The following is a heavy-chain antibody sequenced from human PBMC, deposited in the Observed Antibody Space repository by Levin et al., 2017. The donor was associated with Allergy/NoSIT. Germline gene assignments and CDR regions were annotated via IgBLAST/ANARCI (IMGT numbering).Heavy chain of an antibody. V-gene: IGHV3-23*01. Sequence: GGSLRLSCAASGFTFSSYAMSWVRQAPGKGLEWVSAISGSGGSTYYADSVKGRFTISRDNSKNTLYLQMNSLRAEDTAVYYCAKEAGITMIVVDAFDIWGQGTMVTVSS. CDR3: AKEAGITMIVVDAFDI. CDR2: ISGSGGST. J-gene: IGHJ3*02. CDR1: GFTFSSYA. D-gene: IGHD3-22*01.